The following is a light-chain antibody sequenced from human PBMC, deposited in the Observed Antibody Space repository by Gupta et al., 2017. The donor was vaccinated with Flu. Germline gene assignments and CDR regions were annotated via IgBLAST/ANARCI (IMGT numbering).Light chain of an antibody. J-gene: IGKJ3*01. CDR3: QQRSNWPPVLT. CDR1: QSVSSY. CDR2: DAS. V-gene: IGKV3-11*01. Sequence: IVLPRSPATLSLSPGERATVSCRASQSVSSYLAWYQQKPGQAPRLLIYDASNRATGIPGRFSGSGSGTDFTLTISSLEPEDFAVYYCQQRSNWPPVLTFGPGTKVDIK.